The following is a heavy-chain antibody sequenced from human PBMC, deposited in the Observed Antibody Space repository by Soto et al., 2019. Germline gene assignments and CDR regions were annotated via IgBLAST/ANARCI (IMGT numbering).Heavy chain of an antibody. V-gene: IGHV4-59*01. Sequence: PSETLSLTCTVSGGSISSYYWSWIRQPPGKGLEWIGYIYYSGSTNYNPSLKSRVTISVDTSKNQFSLKLSSVTAADTAVYYCGRDNYDFWSGYQLNWFDPWGQGTLVTVSS. CDR3: GRDNYDFWSGYQLNWFDP. J-gene: IGHJ5*02. D-gene: IGHD3-3*01. CDR1: GGSISSYY. CDR2: IYYSGST.